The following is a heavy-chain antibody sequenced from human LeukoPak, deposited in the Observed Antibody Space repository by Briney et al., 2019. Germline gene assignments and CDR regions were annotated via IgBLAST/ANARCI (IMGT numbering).Heavy chain of an antibody. V-gene: IGHV1-8*03. CDR1: GYTFTSYG. J-gene: IGHJ4*02. CDR3: ARGQGYSSSWYIY. Sequence: ASVKVSCKASGYTFTSYGISWVRQAPGQGLEWMGWMYPNSGNTGYAQKFQGRVTITRNTSISTAYMELSSLRSEDTAVYYCARGQGYSSSWYIYWGQGTLVTVSS. CDR2: MYPNSGNT. D-gene: IGHD6-13*01.